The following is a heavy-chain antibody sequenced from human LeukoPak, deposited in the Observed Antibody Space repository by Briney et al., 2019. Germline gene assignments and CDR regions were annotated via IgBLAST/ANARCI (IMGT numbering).Heavy chain of an antibody. D-gene: IGHD3-22*01. CDR2: IYSSGST. CDR1: GDSINNFY. V-gene: IGHV4-4*07. CDR3: ACLTTADAFDI. Sequence: PSETLSLTCTVSGDSINNFYWSWIRQPAGKGLEWIGRIYSSGSTDYNPSLTSRVSMSVDTSKNQSSLRLTSVTAADTAVYYCACLTTADAFDIWGQGTMVTVSS. J-gene: IGHJ3*02.